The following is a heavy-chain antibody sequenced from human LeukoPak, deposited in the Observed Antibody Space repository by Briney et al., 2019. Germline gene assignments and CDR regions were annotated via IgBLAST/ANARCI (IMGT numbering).Heavy chain of an antibody. CDR3: ARDSVITGTKTTTKEKYYFDY. Sequence: MHSETLSLTCTVSGGSISSGDYYWSWIRQPPGKGLEWIGYIYYSGSTYYNPSLKSRVTISVDKSKNQFSLKLSSVTAADTAVYYCARDSVITGTKTTTKEKYYFDYWGQGTLVTVSS. V-gene: IGHV4-30-4*08. CDR1: GGSISSGDYY. J-gene: IGHJ4*02. CDR2: IYYSGST. D-gene: IGHD1-20*01.